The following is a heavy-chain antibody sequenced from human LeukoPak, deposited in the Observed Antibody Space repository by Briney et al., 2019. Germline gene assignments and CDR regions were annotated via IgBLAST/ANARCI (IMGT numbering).Heavy chain of an antibody. J-gene: IGHJ4*02. CDR1: GGSLSDYY. CDR3: ARGLKHHYVSSGYYLYNLDC. CDR2: INHGGST. Sequence: KPSETLSLTCAVQGGSLSDYYWSWIRQPPGKGLEWIGEINHGGSTNYNPSLKSRVCTSVDTSKNQFSLKLSSVTAADTAVYYCARGLKHHYVSSGYYLYNLDCWGQGSLVTVSS. D-gene: IGHD3-22*01. V-gene: IGHV4-34*01.